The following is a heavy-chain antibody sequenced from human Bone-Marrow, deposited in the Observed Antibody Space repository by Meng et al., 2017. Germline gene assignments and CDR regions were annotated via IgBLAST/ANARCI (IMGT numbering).Heavy chain of an antibody. CDR3: ARVGQQLNAFDI. CDR2: IIPILGIA. Sequence: SVKVSCKASGGTFSSYTISWVRQAPGQGLEWMGRIIPILGIANYAQKFQGRVTITRNTSISTAYMELSSLRSEDTAVYYCARVGQQLNAFDIWGQGTMVTVSS. CDR1: GGTFSSYT. D-gene: IGHD6-13*01. V-gene: IGHV1-69*02. J-gene: IGHJ3*02.